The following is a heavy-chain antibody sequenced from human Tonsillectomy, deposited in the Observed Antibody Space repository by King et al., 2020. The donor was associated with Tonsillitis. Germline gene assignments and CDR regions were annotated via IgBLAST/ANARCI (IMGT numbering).Heavy chain of an antibody. CDR2: FYYSGNT. CDR1: GGSISSSPYY. D-gene: IGHD4-17*01. J-gene: IGHJ4*02. Sequence: QLQESGPGLVKPSETLSLTCAVSGGSISSSPYYWGWIRQPPGKGLEWIGSFYYSGNTYYNPSLKSRVTISVDTSKNQFSLILTSVTAADTAVYYCARDYGLNWGQGTLVTVSS. CDR3: ARDYGLN. V-gene: IGHV4-39*01.